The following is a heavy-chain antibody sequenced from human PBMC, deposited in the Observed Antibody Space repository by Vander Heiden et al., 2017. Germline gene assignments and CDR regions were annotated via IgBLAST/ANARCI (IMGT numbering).Heavy chain of an antibody. CDR3: ARRYCSGGSCYSLWYFDL. J-gene: IGHJ2*01. Sequence: EVQLVESGGGLIQRVGSLRLSWPAYGCTVTSNYMRWVTQAPGKGMGSVSVICSGCSTYYADSVKGRFTISRDNSKNPLYLQMNSLRAEDTAVYYCARRYCSGGSCYSLWYFDLWGRGTLVTVSS. V-gene: IGHV3-53*01. D-gene: IGHD2-15*01. CDR2: ICSGCST. CDR1: GCTVTSNY.